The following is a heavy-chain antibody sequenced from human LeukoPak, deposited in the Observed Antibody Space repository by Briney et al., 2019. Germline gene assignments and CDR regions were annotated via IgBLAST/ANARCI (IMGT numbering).Heavy chain of an antibody. CDR3: ARGSVATYKGFDP. J-gene: IGHJ5*02. D-gene: IGHD5-12*01. CDR1: GFPFSSYS. CDR2: ISSGTSYI. Sequence: GGSLRLSCAASGFPFSSYSMNWVRQAPGKGLEWVSSISSGTSYIYYADSVKGRFTISRDNAKNSLYLQMNSLRAEDTAVYYCARGSVATYKGFDPWGQGTLVTVSS. V-gene: IGHV3-21*01.